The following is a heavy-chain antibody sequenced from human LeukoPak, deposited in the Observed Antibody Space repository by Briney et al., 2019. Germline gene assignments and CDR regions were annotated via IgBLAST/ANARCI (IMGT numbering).Heavy chain of an antibody. CDR1: GFTFGSYS. J-gene: IGHJ3*02. Sequence: GGSLRLSCAASGFTFGSYSMNWVRQAPGKGLEWVSSISSSSSYIYYADSVKGRFTISRDNAKNSLYLQMNSLRAEDTAVYYCAREGCSSTSCDAFDIWGQGTMVTVSS. CDR2: ISSSSSYI. V-gene: IGHV3-21*01. CDR3: AREGCSSTSCDAFDI. D-gene: IGHD2-2*01.